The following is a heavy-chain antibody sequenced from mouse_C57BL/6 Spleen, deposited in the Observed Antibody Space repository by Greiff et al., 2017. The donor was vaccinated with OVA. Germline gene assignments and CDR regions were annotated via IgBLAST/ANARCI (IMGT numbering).Heavy chain of an antibody. CDR3: TTITTVVATGNFDY. V-gene: IGHV14-1*01. CDR2: IDPEDGDT. Sequence: VQLQQSGAELVRPGASVKLSCTASGFNIKDYYMHWVKQRPEQGLEWIGRIDPEDGDTEYAPKFQGKATMTADTSSNTAYLQLSSLTSEYTAVYYCTTITTVVATGNFDYWGQGTTLTVSS. J-gene: IGHJ2*01. CDR1: GFNIKDYY. D-gene: IGHD1-1*01.